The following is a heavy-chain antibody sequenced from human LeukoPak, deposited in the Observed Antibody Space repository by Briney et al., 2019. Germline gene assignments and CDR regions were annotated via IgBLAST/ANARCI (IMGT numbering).Heavy chain of an antibody. D-gene: IGHD6-19*01. CDR1: GYTFTNYY. V-gene: IGHV1-24*01. Sequence: ASVKVSCKASGYTFTNYYMHWVRQAPGKGLEWMGGFDPEDGETIYAQKFQGRVTMTEDTSTDTAYMELSSLRSEDTAVYYCATATQYSSGWYEDYWGQGTLVTVSS. CDR2: FDPEDGET. CDR3: ATATQYSSGWYEDY. J-gene: IGHJ4*02.